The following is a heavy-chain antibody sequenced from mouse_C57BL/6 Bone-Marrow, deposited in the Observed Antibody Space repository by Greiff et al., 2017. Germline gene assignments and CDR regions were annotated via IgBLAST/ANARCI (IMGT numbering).Heavy chain of an antibody. D-gene: IGHD1-1*01. CDR3: ARAPLRSYFDY. CDR1: GFTFSSYA. CDR2: ISDGGSYT. J-gene: IGHJ2*01. Sequence: VQLKESGGGLVKPGGSLKLSCAASGFTFSSYAMSWVRQTPEKRLEWVATISDGGSYTYYPDNVKGRFTISRDNAKNNLYLQMSHLKSEDTAMYYCARAPLRSYFDYWGQGTTLTVSS. V-gene: IGHV5-4*01.